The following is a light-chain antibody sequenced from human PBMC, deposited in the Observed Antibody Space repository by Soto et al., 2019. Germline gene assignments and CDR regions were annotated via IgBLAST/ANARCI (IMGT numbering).Light chain of an antibody. J-gene: IGLJ3*02. Sequence: QSVLTQPPSASGTPGQRVTISCSGSRSNIGSNTVNWYQQLPGTAPKLLVHSNSHRPSGVPDRFSGSKSATSASLAISGLQSEDEADYYCAAWDDSLNGWVFGGGTKVTVL. CDR1: RSNIGSNT. V-gene: IGLV1-44*01. CDR2: SNS. CDR3: AAWDDSLNGWV.